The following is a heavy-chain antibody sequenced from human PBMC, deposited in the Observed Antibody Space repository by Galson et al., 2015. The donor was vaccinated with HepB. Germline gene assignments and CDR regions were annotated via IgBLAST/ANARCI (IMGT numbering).Heavy chain of an antibody. J-gene: IGHJ2*01. CDR1: GFTFSSYA. D-gene: IGHD2-2*02. V-gene: IGHV3-33*08. CDR2: IWYDGSNK. CDR3: ARDSLPGGLCSSTSCYTADFDL. Sequence: SLRLSCAASGFTFSSYAMHWVRQAPGKGLEWVAVIWYDGSNKYYADSVKGRFTISRDNSKNTLYLQMNSLRAEDTAVYYCARDSLPGGLCSSTSCYTADFDLWGRGTLVTVSS.